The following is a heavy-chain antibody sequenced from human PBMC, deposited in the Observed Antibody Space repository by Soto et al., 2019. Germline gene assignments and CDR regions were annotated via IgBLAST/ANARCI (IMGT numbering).Heavy chain of an antibody. CDR1: GYSFTSYW. CDR3: ARLGGWSSLSYTSGRLGAFDI. V-gene: IGHV5-51*01. Sequence: PGESLKISCKGSGYSFTSYWIGWVRQMPGKGLEWMGIIYPGDSDTRYSPSFQGQVTISADKSISTAYLQWSSLKASDTAMYYCARLGGWSSLSYTSGRLGAFDIWGQGTMVTVSS. CDR2: IYPGDSDT. D-gene: IGHD3-16*01. J-gene: IGHJ3*02.